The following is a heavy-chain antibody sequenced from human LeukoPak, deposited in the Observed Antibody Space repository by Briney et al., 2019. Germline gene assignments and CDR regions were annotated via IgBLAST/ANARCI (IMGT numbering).Heavy chain of an antibody. CDR1: GFTFNSYR. CDR2: ISSSSSTI. Sequence: GGSLRLSCAASGFTFNSYRMNWVRQAPGKGLEWVSYISSSSSTIYYADSVKGRLTISRDNAKNSLYLQMNSLRAEDTAVYYCARLVSRVVLYDSSGPLDYWGQGTLVTVSS. J-gene: IGHJ4*02. CDR3: ARLVSRVVLYDSSGPLDY. V-gene: IGHV3-48*01. D-gene: IGHD3-22*01.